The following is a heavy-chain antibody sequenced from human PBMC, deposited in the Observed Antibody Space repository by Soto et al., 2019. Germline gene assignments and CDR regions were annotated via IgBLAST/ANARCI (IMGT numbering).Heavy chain of an antibody. CDR1: GDSIISRSYS. Sequence: QLQLQESGPGLVKPSETLSLTCTVSGDSIISRSYSWGWIRQPPGKGLDWIGSVYYTGTTYASPSLKSRVAISVDTSKNQFSLRLSSVTAADTAVYYCARHKIASSEIGNWFDPWGQGTLVTVSS. CDR3: ARHKIASSEIGNWFDP. J-gene: IGHJ5*02. V-gene: IGHV4-39*01. CDR2: VYYTGTT. D-gene: IGHD6-13*01.